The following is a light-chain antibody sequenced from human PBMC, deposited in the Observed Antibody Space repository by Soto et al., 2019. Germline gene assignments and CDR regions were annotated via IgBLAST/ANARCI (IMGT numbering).Light chain of an antibody. CDR3: QQYGRSPPFT. V-gene: IGKV3-20*01. Sequence: EIVLTQSPGTPSLSPGERATLSCRASQSVSSTYIAWYQQNPGQAPRLLIYGASSRATGIPDRFSGSGSGTDFTLTISRLEPEDFAVYFCQQYGRSPPFTFGQGTKVEIK. CDR2: GAS. J-gene: IGKJ2*01. CDR1: QSVSSTY.